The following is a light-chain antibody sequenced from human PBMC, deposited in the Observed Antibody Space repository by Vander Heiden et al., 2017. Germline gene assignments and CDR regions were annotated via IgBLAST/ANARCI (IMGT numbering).Light chain of an antibody. CDR1: GGHGVGYNY. Sequence: QSALTQPRPVSGSPGHSVTTACIGSGGHGVGYNYVPWYQQPPGKAPNLMIYDVSKRPSGVPDRFSGSKSGNTASLTISGLQAEDEADYYCCSYAGSYTVVFGGGTKLTVL. V-gene: IGLV2-11*01. J-gene: IGLJ2*01. CDR2: DVS. CDR3: CSYAGSYTVV.